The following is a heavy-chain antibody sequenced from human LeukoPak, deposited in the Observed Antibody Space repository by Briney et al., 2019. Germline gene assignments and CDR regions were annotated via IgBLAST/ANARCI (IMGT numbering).Heavy chain of an antibody. CDR2: IYNTGSA. J-gene: IGHJ5*02. CDR1: GASISSHY. D-gene: IGHD2/OR15-2a*01. V-gene: IGHV4-4*07. Sequence: SETLSLTCNVSGASISSHYWNWIRQPAGKGLEWIGRIYNTGSANYNPSLKSRVTMSLDTSRNQISLKLTSVTAADTAVYYCARDVFFRAHNWFDPWGQGTLVTVSS. CDR3: ARDVFFRAHNWFDP.